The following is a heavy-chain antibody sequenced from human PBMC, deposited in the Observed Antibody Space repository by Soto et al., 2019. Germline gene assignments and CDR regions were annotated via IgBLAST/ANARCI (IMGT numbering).Heavy chain of an antibody. CDR3: ARSTVPNQGWFDP. CDR1: GYTFTSYA. D-gene: IGHD4-17*01. CDR2: INAGNGNT. Sequence: GASVKVSCKASGYTFTSYAMHWVRQAPGQRLEWMGWINAGNGNTKYSQKFQGRVTITRDTSASTAYMELSSLRSEDTAVYYCARSTVPNQGWFDPWGQGTLVTVSS. V-gene: IGHV1-3*01. J-gene: IGHJ5*02.